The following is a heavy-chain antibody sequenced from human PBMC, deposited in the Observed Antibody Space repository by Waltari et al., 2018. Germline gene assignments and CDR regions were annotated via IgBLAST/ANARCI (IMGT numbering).Heavy chain of an antibody. CDR1: RYSISSGYY. D-gene: IGHD3-22*01. CDR2: IHHSGNT. CDR3: VGDYEGVINYLDF. Sequence: QVQLQESGPGLVKPSETLSITGAVSRYSISSGYYWGWVRQPPGKGLEWIGSIHHSGNTYYNPSLKSRVTISVDTSKNQFSLKLSSVTAADTAMYFCVGDYEGVINYLDFWGQGTLVSVSS. J-gene: IGHJ4*02. V-gene: IGHV4-38-2*02.